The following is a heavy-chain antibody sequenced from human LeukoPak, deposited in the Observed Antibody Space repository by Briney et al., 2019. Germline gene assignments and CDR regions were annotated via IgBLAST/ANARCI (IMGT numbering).Heavy chain of an antibody. CDR3: ARGKDWSSSWSHFDY. CDR1: GFTFDDYG. CDR2: INWNGGST. Sequence: PGGSLRLSCAASGFTFDDYGMSWVRQAPGKGLEWVSGINWNGGSTGYADSVKGRFTISRDNAKNSLYLQMNSLRAEDTALYYCARGKDWSSSWSHFDYWGQGTLVTVSS. J-gene: IGHJ4*02. D-gene: IGHD6-13*01. V-gene: IGHV3-20*04.